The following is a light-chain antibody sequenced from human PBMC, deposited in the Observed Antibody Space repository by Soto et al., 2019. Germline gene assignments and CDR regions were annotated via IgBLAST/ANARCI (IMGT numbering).Light chain of an antibody. Sequence: DIQMTQSPSTLSASVGDRVTITCRASQRISNLLAWYQQKPGRAPTLLIYKASTLVSGVPSRFSGSGSGTEFSLTISSLQPDDSATYYCQQYDSYPLTFGQGTRLEIK. CDR1: QRISNL. CDR2: KAS. CDR3: QQYDSYPLT. V-gene: IGKV1-5*03. J-gene: IGKJ5*01.